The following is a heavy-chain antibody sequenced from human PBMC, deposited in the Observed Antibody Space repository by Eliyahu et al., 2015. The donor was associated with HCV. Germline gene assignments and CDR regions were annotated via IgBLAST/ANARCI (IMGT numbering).Heavy chain of an antibody. D-gene: IGHD6-13*01. CDR2: IIPILGIA. CDR3: ARGDEAAANIDY. CDR1: GXTFSSYT. J-gene: IGHJ4*02. Sequence: QVQLVQSGAEVKKPGSSVKVSCKASGXTFSSYTISWVRQAPGQGLEWMGRIIPILGIANYAQKFQGRVTITADKSTSTAYMELSSLRSEDTAVYYCARGDEAAANIDYWGQGTLVTVSS. V-gene: IGHV1-69*02.